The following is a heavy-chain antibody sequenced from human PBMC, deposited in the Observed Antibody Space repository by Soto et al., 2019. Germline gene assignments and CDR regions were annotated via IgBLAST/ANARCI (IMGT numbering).Heavy chain of an antibody. Sequence: SETLSLTCTVSGGSISSYYWSWIRQPTGKGLEWIGRIYTSGSTNYNPSLKSRVTMSVDTSKNQFSLKLSSVTAADTAVYYCARGPAGYSYGLYYFDYWGQGTLVTVSS. CDR1: GGSISSYY. V-gene: IGHV4-4*07. D-gene: IGHD5-18*01. CDR2: IYTSGST. J-gene: IGHJ4*02. CDR3: ARGPAGYSYGLYYFDY.